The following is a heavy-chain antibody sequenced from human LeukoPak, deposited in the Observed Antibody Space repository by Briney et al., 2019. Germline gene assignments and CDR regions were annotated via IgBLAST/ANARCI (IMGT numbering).Heavy chain of an antibody. Sequence: PGRSLRLSCAASGFTFSTDGMDWVRQAPGKGVEWGAVISYDGSNEYYADSVKGRFTISRDNSKNTLYLQMNSLRAEDTAVYYCARLLVAYYGMDVWGQGTTVTVSS. J-gene: IGHJ6*02. D-gene: IGHD2-21*01. V-gene: IGHV3-30*03. CDR3: ARLLVAYYGMDV. CDR2: ISYDGSNE. CDR1: GFTFSTDG.